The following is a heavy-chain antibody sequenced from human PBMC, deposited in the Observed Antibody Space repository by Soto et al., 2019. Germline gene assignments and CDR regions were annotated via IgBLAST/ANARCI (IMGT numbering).Heavy chain of an antibody. CDR1: GGSISSYY. CDR3: VRLSLSSYYYDGMDV. J-gene: IGHJ6*02. V-gene: IGHV4-59*01. CDR2: IYSSGST. Sequence: QVQLQESGPGLVKPSETLSLTCTVSGGSISSYYWGWIRRSPGKGLGWIGYIYSSGSTTYNPSLKSRSPMSVDTSKNHFSLNLSSVTAADTAVYYCVRLSLSSYYYDGMDVWGQGTTVTVSS.